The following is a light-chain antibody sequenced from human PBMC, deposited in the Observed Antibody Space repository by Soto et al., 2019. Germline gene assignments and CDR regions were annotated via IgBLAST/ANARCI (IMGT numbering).Light chain of an antibody. CDR3: QQYGTSPLT. Sequence: ETVLTQSPGTLSLSPGERATLSCRASQSVKNDYLAWYQQRPGLAPRPLIFGASGRATGIPDRFSGSGSGTDFTVTISRLEPEDFAIYYCQQYGTSPLTFGGGTKVEIK. J-gene: IGKJ4*01. CDR1: QSVKNDY. CDR2: GAS. V-gene: IGKV3-20*01.